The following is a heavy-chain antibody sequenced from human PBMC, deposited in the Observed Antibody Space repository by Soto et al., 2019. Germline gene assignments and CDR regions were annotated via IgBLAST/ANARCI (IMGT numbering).Heavy chain of an antibody. V-gene: IGHV3-21*01. Sequence: EVQLVESGGGLVKPGESLRLSCAVAGFSFSDYTMHWVRQAPGKGLEWVSAISSNSYHIYYADSVKGRFTTSRDNARKSLYLQGNSLRADDTAVYYCARGSAHVQLETFDCWGQGTLVTVSS. CDR1: GFSFSDYT. CDR2: ISSNSYHI. J-gene: IGHJ4*02. CDR3: ARGSAHVQLETFDC. D-gene: IGHD1-1*01.